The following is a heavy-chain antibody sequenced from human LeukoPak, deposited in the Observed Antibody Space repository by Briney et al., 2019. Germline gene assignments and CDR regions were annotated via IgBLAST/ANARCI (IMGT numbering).Heavy chain of an antibody. CDR1: GFTFSSYA. V-gene: IGHV3-23*01. J-gene: IGHJ4*02. CDR2: ISGSGGST. D-gene: IGHD3-9*01. CDR3: AKDGDFDWLLLGFNY. Sequence: GGSLRLSCAASGFTFSSYAMSRVRQAPGKGLEWVSAISGSGGSTYYADSVKGRFTISRDNSKNTLYLQMNSLRAEDTAVYYCAKDGDFDWLLLGFNYWGQGTLVTVSS.